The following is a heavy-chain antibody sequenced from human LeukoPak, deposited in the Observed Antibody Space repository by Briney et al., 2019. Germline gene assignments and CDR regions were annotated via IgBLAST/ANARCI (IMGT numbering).Heavy chain of an antibody. D-gene: IGHD5-12*01. J-gene: IGHJ4*02. V-gene: IGHV1-69*01. Sequence: SVKVSCKASGGTFSSYAISWVRQAPGQGLEWMGGIIPIFGTANYAQKFQGRVTITADESTSTAYMELSSLRSEDTAVYYCARKREDSAYVFSAAYGGRGTLATASS. CDR1: GGTFSSYA. CDR2: IIPIFGTA. CDR3: ARKREDSAYVFSAAY.